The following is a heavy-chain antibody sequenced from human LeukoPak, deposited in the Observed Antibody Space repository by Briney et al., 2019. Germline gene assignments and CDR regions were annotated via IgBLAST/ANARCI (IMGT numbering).Heavy chain of an antibody. Sequence: PSETLSLTCTVSGGSISSGGYYWSWIRQHPGKGLEWIGYIYYSGSTYDNPSLKSRVTISVDTSKNQFSLKLSSVTAADTAVYYCAKAGYCSSTSCYDPYYFDYWGQGTLVTVSS. CDR2: IYYSGST. CDR3: AKAGYCSSTSCYDPYYFDY. D-gene: IGHD2-2*01. J-gene: IGHJ4*02. CDR1: GGSISSGGYY. V-gene: IGHV4-31*03.